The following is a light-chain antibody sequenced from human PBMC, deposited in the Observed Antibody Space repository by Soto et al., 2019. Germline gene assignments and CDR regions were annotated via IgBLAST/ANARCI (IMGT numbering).Light chain of an antibody. CDR2: AAS. Sequence: DIHVTHSPSSLSASVVDRVTITFLASQSISSYLHWYQQKPGKAPKLLIYAASNLQSGVPSRFSASGSGTDFTLTLNSLQPEDFATYYCQKGYSTPWTFGQGTKVDIK. V-gene: IGKV1-39*01. CDR3: QKGYSTPWT. CDR1: QSISSY. J-gene: IGKJ1*01.